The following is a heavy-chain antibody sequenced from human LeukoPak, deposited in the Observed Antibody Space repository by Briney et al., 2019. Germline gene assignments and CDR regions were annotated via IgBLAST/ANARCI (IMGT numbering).Heavy chain of an antibody. Sequence: PGGSLRLSCAASGFTFSSYAMSWVRQAPGKGLEWVSAISGSGGSTYYADSVKGRFTISRDNSKNTLYLQMNSLRAEDTAVYYCAKGPRGFGELYGMDVWGQGTTVTVSS. CDR1: GFTFSSYA. V-gene: IGHV3-23*01. D-gene: IGHD3-10*01. CDR2: ISGSGGST. CDR3: AKGPRGFGELYGMDV. J-gene: IGHJ6*02.